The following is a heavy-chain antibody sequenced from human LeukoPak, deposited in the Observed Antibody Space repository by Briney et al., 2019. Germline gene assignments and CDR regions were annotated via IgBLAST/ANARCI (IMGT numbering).Heavy chain of an antibody. Sequence: PGGSLRLSCVASGFTFSTYGMSWVRQAPGKGLEWVSAISGSGGSTYYADSVKGRFTISRDNSKNTLFLQMNSLRAEDTAVYYCARNYGDYVFIIGYWGQGTLVTVSS. CDR2: ISGSGGST. V-gene: IGHV3-23*01. D-gene: IGHD4-17*01. CDR3: ARNYGDYVFIIGY. CDR1: GFTFSTYG. J-gene: IGHJ4*02.